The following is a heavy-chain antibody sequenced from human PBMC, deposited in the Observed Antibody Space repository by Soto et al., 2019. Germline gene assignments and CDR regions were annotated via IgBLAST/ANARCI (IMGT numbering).Heavy chain of an antibody. V-gene: IGHV1-69*13. CDR2: IIPIFGTA. J-gene: IGHJ6*02. CDR1: GGTFSSYA. D-gene: IGHD3-22*01. CDR3: ARPHPPQSFYYDSSGSNYYYGMDV. Sequence: SVKVSCKASGGTFSSYAISWVRQAPGQGLEWMGGIIPIFGTANYAQKFQGRVTITADESTSTAYMELSSLRSEDTAVYYCARPHPPQSFYYDSSGSNYYYGMDVWGQGTTVTVSS.